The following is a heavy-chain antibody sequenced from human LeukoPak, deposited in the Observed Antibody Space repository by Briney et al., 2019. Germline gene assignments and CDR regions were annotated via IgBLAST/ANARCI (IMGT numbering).Heavy chain of an antibody. Sequence: GGSLSLSCVVSGFTFNRCWMNWVRQAPGKGLEWVAHINPDGRDTYYVDSVKGRFTISRDNAQNSMYLQMNSLRVEDTAVYYCTSWGDTTAEYFQRWGQGTLVTVSS. CDR1: GFTFNRCW. CDR2: INPDGRDT. J-gene: IGHJ1*01. V-gene: IGHV3-7*01. D-gene: IGHD2-21*02. CDR3: TSWGDTTAEYFQR.